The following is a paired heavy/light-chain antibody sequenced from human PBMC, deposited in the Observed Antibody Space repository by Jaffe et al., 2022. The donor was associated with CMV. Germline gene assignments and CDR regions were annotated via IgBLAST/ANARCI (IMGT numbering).Light chain of an antibody. CDR3: GTWDSSLSAHWV. CDR1: SSNIGNNY. J-gene: IGLJ3*02. CDR2: ENN. V-gene: IGLV1-51*02. Sequence: QSVLTQPPSVSAAPGQKVTISCSGSSSNIGNNYVAWYQQFPGTAPKLLIYENNKRPSGIPDRFSGSKSGTSATLGITGLQTGDEADYYCGTWDSSLSAHWVFGGGTKLTVL.
Heavy chain of an antibody. CDR3: ARDTAYYYDSSGFYYGLDY. V-gene: IGHV3-48*02. Sequence: EVQLVESGGGLVQPGGSLRLSCAASGFTFSSYSMNWVRQAPGKGLEWVSYISSSSSTIYYADSVKGRFTISRDNAKNSLYLQMNSLRDEDTAVYYCARDTAYYYDSSGFYYGLDYWGQGTLVTVSS. CDR1: GFTFSSYS. J-gene: IGHJ4*02. CDR2: ISSSSSTI. D-gene: IGHD3-22*01.